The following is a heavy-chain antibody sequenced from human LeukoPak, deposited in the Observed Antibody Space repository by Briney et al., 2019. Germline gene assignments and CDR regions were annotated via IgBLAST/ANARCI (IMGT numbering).Heavy chain of an antibody. D-gene: IGHD5/OR15-5a*01. Sequence: SETLSLTCAVSGGSISSYYWSWIRQPPGKGLGWIGYIYYSGSTNYNPSLKSRVTISVDTSKNQFSLKLSSVTAADTAVYYCARADSSVYASYNYWGQGTLVTVSS. V-gene: IGHV4-59*01. CDR2: IYYSGST. J-gene: IGHJ4*02. CDR3: ARADSSVYASYNY. CDR1: GGSISSYY.